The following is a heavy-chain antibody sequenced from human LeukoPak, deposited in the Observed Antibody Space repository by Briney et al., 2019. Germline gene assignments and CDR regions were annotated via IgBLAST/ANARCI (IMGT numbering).Heavy chain of an antibody. CDR2: INHSGST. D-gene: IGHD4-23*01. V-gene: IGHV4-34*01. CDR3: ARDYGGNVGYYWYLDL. J-gene: IGHJ2*01. CDR1: GGSFSGYY. Sequence: SETLSLTCAVYGGSFSGYYWSWIRQPPGKGLEWIGEINHSGSTNYNPSLKSRVTISVDTSKNQFSLKLSSVTAADTAVYYCARDYGGNVGYYWYLDLWGRGTLVTVSS.